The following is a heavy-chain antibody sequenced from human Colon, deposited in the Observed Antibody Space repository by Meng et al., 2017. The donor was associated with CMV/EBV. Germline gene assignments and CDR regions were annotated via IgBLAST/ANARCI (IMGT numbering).Heavy chain of an antibody. CDR2: ISAFNGNT. Sequence: ASVKVSCKAFGYTFTTYGISWVRQAPGQGLEWMGWISAFNGNTRYAQKVQGRVTMTRDTSTSTAYMELRSLRSDDTAVYYCSREVDYGGYIVLGYWGQGTLVTVSS. J-gene: IGHJ4*02. D-gene: IGHD4-23*01. CDR1: GYTFTTYG. CDR3: SREVDYGGYIVLGY. V-gene: IGHV1-18*01.